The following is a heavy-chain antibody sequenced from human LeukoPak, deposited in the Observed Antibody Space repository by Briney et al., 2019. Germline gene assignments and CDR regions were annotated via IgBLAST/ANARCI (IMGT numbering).Heavy chain of an antibody. J-gene: IGHJ4*02. Sequence: PGRSLRLSCAASGFTFSSYGMHWVRQAPGKGLEWVAVISYDGSNKYYADSVKGRFTISRGNSKNTLYLQMNSLRAEDTAVYYCAKIPYYYDSSGYYWGQGTLVTVSS. CDR2: ISYDGSNK. CDR3: AKIPYYYDSSGYY. V-gene: IGHV3-30*18. D-gene: IGHD3-22*01. CDR1: GFTFSSYG.